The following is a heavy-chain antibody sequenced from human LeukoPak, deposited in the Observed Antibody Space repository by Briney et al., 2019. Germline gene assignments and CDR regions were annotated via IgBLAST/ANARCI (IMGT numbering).Heavy chain of an antibody. V-gene: IGHV4-39*07. Sequence: SETLSLTCTVSGGSISSSSYYWGWIRQPPGKGLEWIGSIYYSRSTYYNPSLKSRVTISVDTSKNQFSPKLSSVTAADTAVYYCAREADSSGNSFDYWGQGTLVTVSS. CDR3: AREADSSGNSFDY. CDR1: GGSISSSSYY. CDR2: IYYSRST. J-gene: IGHJ4*02. D-gene: IGHD3-22*01.